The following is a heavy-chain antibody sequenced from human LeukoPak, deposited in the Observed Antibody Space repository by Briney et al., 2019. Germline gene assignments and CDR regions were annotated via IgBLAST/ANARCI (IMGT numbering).Heavy chain of an antibody. J-gene: IGHJ3*02. CDR2: IYSGGNT. CDR3: ARVAFAAFDI. CDR1: GFTVSSNY. V-gene: IGHV3-66*01. Sequence: PGGSLRLSCAVSGFTVSSNYMSWVRQAPGKGLEWVSVIYSGGNTYYRDSVKGRFTISRDNSKNTLYLQMNSLRAEDTAVYYCARVAFAAFDIWGQGTMVTVSS.